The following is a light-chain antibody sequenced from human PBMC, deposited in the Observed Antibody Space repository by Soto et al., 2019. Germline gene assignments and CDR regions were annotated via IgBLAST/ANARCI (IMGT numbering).Light chain of an antibody. CDR3: AAWDVSLNGYV. Sequence: QSVLIQPPSASGTPGQRVTVSCSGGSSNIGSYTVNWYQQLPGAAPKLLIYSNSQRPSGVPDRFSASKSGTSASLAISGLQSEDEAEYYCAAWDVSLNGYVFGPGTKLTVL. CDR2: SNS. CDR1: SSNIGSYT. V-gene: IGLV1-44*01. J-gene: IGLJ1*01.